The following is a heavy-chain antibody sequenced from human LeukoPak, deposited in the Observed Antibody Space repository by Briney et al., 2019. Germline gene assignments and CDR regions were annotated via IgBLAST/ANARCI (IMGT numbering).Heavy chain of an antibody. D-gene: IGHD3-22*01. CDR3: AKDIANVRTAYDSSGYYYLYAMDV. CDR1: GFTFEDYA. Sequence: GRSLRLSCAASGFTFEDYAMNWVRQVPGKGLEWVSLISGDGDSTNYADSVKGRFTISRDNNKKSLYLQMNTVRSEDTALYYCAKDIANVRTAYDSSGYYYLYAMDVWGQGTTVTVSS. CDR2: ISGDGDST. J-gene: IGHJ6*02. V-gene: IGHV3-43*02.